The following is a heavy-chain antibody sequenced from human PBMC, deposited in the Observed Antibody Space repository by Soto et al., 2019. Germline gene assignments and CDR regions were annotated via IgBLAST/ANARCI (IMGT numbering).Heavy chain of an antibody. J-gene: IGHJ6*04. Sequence: LSLTCTVSGGSISTHYWTWIRQPPGKGLEWIGNMHYSGSTNYNPSLKSRVTISLDTSKNQFSLNLRSVTTADTAVYYCARVYYDSGNFLSYYYGLDVWGKGTTVTVPS. V-gene: IGHV4-59*11. CDR2: MHYSGST. D-gene: IGHD3-22*01. CDR1: GGSISTHY. CDR3: ARVYYDSGNFLSYYYGLDV.